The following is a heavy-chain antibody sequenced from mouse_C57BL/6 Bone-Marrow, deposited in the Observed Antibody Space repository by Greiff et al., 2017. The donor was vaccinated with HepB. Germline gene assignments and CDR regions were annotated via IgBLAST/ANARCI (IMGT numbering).Heavy chain of an antibody. CDR2: IDPSDSYT. CDR3: AREGDYSNWNYFDY. D-gene: IGHD2-5*01. Sequence: QVQLQQPGAELVMPGASVKLSCKASGYTFTSYWMHWVKQRPGQGLEWIGEIDPSDSYTNYNQKFKGKSTLTVDKSSSTAYMQLSSLTSEDSAVYYCAREGDYSNWNYFDYWGQGTTLTVSS. CDR1: GYTFTSYW. J-gene: IGHJ2*01. V-gene: IGHV1-69*01.